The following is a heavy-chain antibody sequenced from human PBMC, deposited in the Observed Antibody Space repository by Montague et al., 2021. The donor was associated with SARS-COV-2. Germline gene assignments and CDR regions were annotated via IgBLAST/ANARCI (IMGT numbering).Heavy chain of an antibody. CDR3: AREQQWLAAVYYYYGMDV. CDR2: TYYRSKWYN. J-gene: IGHJ6*02. Sequence: CAISGDSASSNSAAWNWIRQSPSRGLEWLGRTYYRSKWYNDYALSVKXRITINPDTSKNQFSLQLNSVTPEDTAVYYCAREQQWLAAVYYYYGMDVWGQGTTVTVSS. D-gene: IGHD6-19*01. CDR1: GDSASSNSAA. V-gene: IGHV6-1*01.